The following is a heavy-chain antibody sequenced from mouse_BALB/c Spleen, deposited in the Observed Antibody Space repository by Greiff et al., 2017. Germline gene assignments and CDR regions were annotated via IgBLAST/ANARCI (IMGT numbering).Heavy chain of an antibody. CDR1: GFSLTGYG. V-gene: IGHV2-6-7*01. CDR2: IWGDGST. J-gene: IGHJ3*01. D-gene: IGHD4-1*01. CDR3: ARAGTGTLAWFAY. Sequence: QVQLKQSGPGLVAPSQSLSITCTVSGFSLTGYGVNWVRQPPGKGLEWLGMIWGDGSTDYNSALKSRLSISKDNSKSQVFLKMNSLQTDDTARYYCARAGTGTLAWFAYWGQGTLVTVSA.